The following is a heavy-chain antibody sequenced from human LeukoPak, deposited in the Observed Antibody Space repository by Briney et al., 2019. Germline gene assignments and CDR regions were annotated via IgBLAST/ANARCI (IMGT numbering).Heavy chain of an antibody. CDR1: GYSISIDYY. Sequence: SETLSLTCSVSGYSISIDYYWGWIRQPPGKGLEWIGTRYYSGNTYYNASLKSRVTISVDTSKNQFSLKLSSVTAADTAVYYCARSLRAYDTSGPFDYWGQGTLVTVSS. V-gene: IGHV4-38-2*01. CDR3: ARSLRAYDTSGPFDY. CDR2: RYYSGNT. D-gene: IGHD3-22*01. J-gene: IGHJ4*02.